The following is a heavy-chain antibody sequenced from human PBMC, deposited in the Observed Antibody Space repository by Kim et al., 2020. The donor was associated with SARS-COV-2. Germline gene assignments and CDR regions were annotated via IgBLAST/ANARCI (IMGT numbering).Heavy chain of an antibody. CDR2: IIPIFGTA. CDR3: AIPPIRVVTATADDAFDI. CDR1: GGTFSSYA. D-gene: IGHD2-21*02. Sequence: SVKVSCKAXGGTFSSYAISWVRQAPGQGLEWMGGIIPIFGTANYAQKFQGRVTITADESTSTAYMELSSLRSEDTAVYYCAIPPIRVVTATADDAFDIWGQGTMVTVSS. J-gene: IGHJ3*02. V-gene: IGHV1-69*13.